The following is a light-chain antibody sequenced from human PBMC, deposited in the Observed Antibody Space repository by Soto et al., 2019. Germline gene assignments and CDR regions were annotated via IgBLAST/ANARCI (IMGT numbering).Light chain of an antibody. V-gene: IGKV1-33*01. CDR1: QDVNNY. J-gene: IGKJ4*01. Sequence: DIQMTQSPSSLSASVGDRVSITCRASQDVNNYLNWYQQKPGKAPRLVIYDTSTLEIGVPSRFGGTGSGTDFTFTIFGLQPEDFGTYYCQKYDHAPLTFGGGTKVDIK. CDR3: QKYDHAPLT. CDR2: DTS.